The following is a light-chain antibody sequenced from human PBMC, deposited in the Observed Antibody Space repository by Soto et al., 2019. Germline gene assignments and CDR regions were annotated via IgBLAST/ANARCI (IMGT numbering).Light chain of an antibody. CDR1: QSVSNNY. CDR3: QQRGNWPPYT. Sequence: EIVLTQSPGTLSLSPGERATLSCRASQSVSNNYLAWYQQKPGQAPRLLISGASNRATGIPDRFSGSGSGTDFTLAISRLEPEDFAVYYCQQRGNWPPYTFGQGTKLEIK. CDR2: GAS. V-gene: IGKV3D-20*02. J-gene: IGKJ2*01.